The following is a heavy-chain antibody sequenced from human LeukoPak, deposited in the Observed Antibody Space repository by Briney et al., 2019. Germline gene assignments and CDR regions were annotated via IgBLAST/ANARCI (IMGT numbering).Heavy chain of an antibody. CDR3: AKDTYYDILTGYLDY. V-gene: IGHV3-23*01. CDR1: GFTFSSYA. Sequence: GGSLRLSCAASGFTFSSYAMTWVRQAPGKGLEWVSAISGSGGSTYYADSVKGRFTISRDNSKNTLYLQMNSLRAEDTAVYYCAKDTYYDILTGYLDYWGQGTLVTVSS. CDR2: ISGSGGST. D-gene: IGHD3-9*01. J-gene: IGHJ4*02.